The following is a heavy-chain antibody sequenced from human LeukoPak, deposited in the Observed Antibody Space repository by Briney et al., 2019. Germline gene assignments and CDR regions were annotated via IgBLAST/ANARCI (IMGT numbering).Heavy chain of an antibody. CDR2: IYHSGST. D-gene: IGHD3-10*01. CDR1: GYSISSGYH. Sequence: SETLSFTCTVSGYSISSGYHWGWIRQPPGKGRGWIGSIYHSGSTYYNPSLKSRVTISVNTYKNELSLKLTSVTAADTAVYYCAREGLITIVRGVNFGYGGQGTLVSVST. CDR3: AREGLITIVRGVNFGY. V-gene: IGHV4-38-2*02. J-gene: IGHJ4*02.